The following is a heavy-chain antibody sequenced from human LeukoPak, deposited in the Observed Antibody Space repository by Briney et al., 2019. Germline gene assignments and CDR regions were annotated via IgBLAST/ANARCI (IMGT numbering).Heavy chain of an antibody. CDR1: GGTFSSYA. CDR3: ARRDKWLGAFDI. Sequence: ASVKVSCKASGGTFSSYAISWVRQAPGQGLEWMGRIIPILGIANYAQKFQGRVTITADKSTSTADMELSSLRSEDTAVYYCARRDKWLGAFDIWGQGTMVTFSS. J-gene: IGHJ3*02. D-gene: IGHD6-19*01. CDR2: IIPILGIA. V-gene: IGHV1-69*04.